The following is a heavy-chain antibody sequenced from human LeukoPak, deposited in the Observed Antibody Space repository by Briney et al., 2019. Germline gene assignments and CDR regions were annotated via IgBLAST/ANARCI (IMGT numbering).Heavy chain of an antibody. V-gene: IGHV4-34*01. D-gene: IGHD5-18*01. CDR1: GGSFSGYY. J-gene: IGHJ6*03. Sequence: ASETLSLTCAVYGGSFSGYYWSWIRQPPGKGLEWIGEINHSGSTNYNPSLKSRVTISVDTSKNQFSLKLSSVTAADTAVYYCARKDGYSYGKYYYYYYMDVWGKGTTVTVSS. CDR2: INHSGST. CDR3: ARKDGYSYGKYYYYYYMDV.